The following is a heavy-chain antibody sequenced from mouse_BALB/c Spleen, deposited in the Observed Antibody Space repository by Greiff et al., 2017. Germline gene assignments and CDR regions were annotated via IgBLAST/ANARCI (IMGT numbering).Heavy chain of an antibody. Sequence: VQLQQSGAELVKPGASVKLSCTASGFNIKDTYMHWVKQRHEKGLEWIGRIDPANGNTKYDPKFQGKATITADTSSITAYLQHSSLTSEDTTVYYYAPDSPAWFAYWGQGTLVTVSA. V-gene: IGHV14-3*02. CDR1: GFNIKDTY. CDR2: IDPANGNT. CDR3: APDSPAWFAY. J-gene: IGHJ3*01.